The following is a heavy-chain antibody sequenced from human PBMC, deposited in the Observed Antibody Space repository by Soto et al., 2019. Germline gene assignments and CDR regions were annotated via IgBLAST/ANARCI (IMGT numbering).Heavy chain of an antibody. V-gene: IGHV3-23*01. Sequence: PGGSLRLSCAASGFTFSSYAMSWVRQAPGKGLEWVSAISGSGGSTYYADSVKGRFTISRDNSKNTLYLQMNSLRAEDTAVYYCAKDQSSSPGYGMDVWGQGTTVTVSS. D-gene: IGHD6-13*01. CDR1: GFTFSSYA. CDR2: ISGSGGST. J-gene: IGHJ6*02. CDR3: AKDQSSSPGYGMDV.